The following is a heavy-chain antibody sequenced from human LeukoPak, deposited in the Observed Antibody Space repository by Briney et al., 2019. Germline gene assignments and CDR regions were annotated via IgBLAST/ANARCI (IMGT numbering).Heavy chain of an antibody. D-gene: IGHD4/OR15-4a*01. CDR3: ARVIMGVVRFDY. CDR1: GFIFSSFW. J-gene: IGHJ4*02. Sequence: GGSLRLSCAASGFIFSSFWMHWVRQVPGKGLVWVSRINSDGSSTSYADSVKGRFTISRDNAKNTLYLQMNGLRSEDTAVYYCARVIMGVVRFDYWGQGTLSPSPQ. V-gene: IGHV3-74*01. CDR2: INSDGSST.